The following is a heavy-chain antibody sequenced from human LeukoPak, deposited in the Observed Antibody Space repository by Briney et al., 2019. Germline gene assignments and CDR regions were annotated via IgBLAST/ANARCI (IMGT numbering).Heavy chain of an antibody. CDR3: ARLPLRSIAVGYYGMDV. CDR1: GYTFTGYY. V-gene: IGHV1-2*04. D-gene: IGHD6-6*01. J-gene: IGHJ6*02. Sequence: ASVKVSCKASGYTFTGYYMHWVRQAPGQGPEWMGWINPNSGGTNYAQKFQGWVTMTRDTSISTAYMELSRLRSDDTAVYYCARLPLRSIAVGYYGMDVWGQGTTVTVSS. CDR2: INPNSGGT.